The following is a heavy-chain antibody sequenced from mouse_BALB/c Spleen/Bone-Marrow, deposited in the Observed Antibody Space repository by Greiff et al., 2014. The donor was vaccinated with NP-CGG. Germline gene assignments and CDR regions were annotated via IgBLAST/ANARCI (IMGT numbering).Heavy chain of an antibody. CDR3: ARNGYYGWIAY. D-gene: IGHD2-3*01. CDR1: GFDISRYW. CDR2: INPDSRTI. Sequence: EVQLVESGGGLVQPGGSLKLSCAASGFDISRYWMTWVRQAPGKGLEWIGEINPDSRTINYTPSLKDKFIISRDNAKNTLYLQMSKVRSKDTALYYCARNGYYGWIAYWGQGTLVTVSA. V-gene: IGHV4-1*02. J-gene: IGHJ3*01.